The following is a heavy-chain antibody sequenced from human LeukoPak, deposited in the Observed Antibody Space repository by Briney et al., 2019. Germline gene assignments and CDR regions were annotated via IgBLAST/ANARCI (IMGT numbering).Heavy chain of an antibody. CDR2: ISASGGDT. J-gene: IGHJ5*02. D-gene: IGHD2-8*01. Sequence: GGSLRLSCAASGFSFSTYSFSWVRQAPGKGLEWVSGISASGGDTFYADSVKGRFTISRDNSKNTLSLQMNSLRVEDTAIYYCAKDVRRCNGACTWGQXTLVTVSS. CDR3: AKDVRRCNGACT. CDR1: GFSFSTYS. V-gene: IGHV3-23*01.